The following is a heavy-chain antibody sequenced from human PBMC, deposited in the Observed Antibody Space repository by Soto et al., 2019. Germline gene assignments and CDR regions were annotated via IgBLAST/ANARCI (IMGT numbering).Heavy chain of an antibody. CDR1: GFSFDDYT. V-gene: IGHV3-43*01. Sequence: EVQLVESGGVVVQPGGSLRLSCAASGFSFDDYTMHWVRQAPGKGLEWVSLISWDGYNTYYVDSVKGRFTISRDKSTNSLYLQMNSLRTVDTAVYYCAKDNGLVGGKDYWGQGTLVTVSS. D-gene: IGHD1-26*01. J-gene: IGHJ4*02. CDR3: AKDNGLVGGKDY. CDR2: ISWDGYNT.